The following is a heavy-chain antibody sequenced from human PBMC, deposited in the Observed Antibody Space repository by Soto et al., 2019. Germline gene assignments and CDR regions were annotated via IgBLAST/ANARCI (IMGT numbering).Heavy chain of an antibody. V-gene: IGHV4-30-2*01. CDR2: IYHSGST. CDR3: ATQSYSNSGAYYYYAMDV. J-gene: IGHJ6*02. D-gene: IGHD4-4*01. Sequence: SETLSLTCAVSGGSISSGGYSWSWIRQPPGKGLEWIGYIYHSGSTYYNPSLKSRVTISVDRSKNQFSLKLSSVTAADTAVYFCATQSYSNSGAYYYYAMDVWGQGTTVTVSS. CDR1: GGSISSGGYS.